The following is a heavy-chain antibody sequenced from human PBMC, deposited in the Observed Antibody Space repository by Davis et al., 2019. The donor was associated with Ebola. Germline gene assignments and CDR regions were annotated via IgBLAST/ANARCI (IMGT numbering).Heavy chain of an antibody. CDR1: GYTFTDYN. V-gene: IGHV1-2*06. CDR3: SRGHNYAHEY. Sequence: ASAKVSCQASGYTFTDYNIHWMRQAPGQGLEWLGRVILKSGATNYAQKFQGRVTMTRDTSISTVYMELSSLRYDDTADYYCSRGHNYAHEYWGQGTLVTVSS. J-gene: IGHJ4*02. D-gene: IGHD4-11*01. CDR2: VILKSGAT.